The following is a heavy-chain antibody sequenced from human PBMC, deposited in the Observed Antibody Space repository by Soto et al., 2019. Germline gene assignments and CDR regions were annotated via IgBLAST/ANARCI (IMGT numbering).Heavy chain of an antibody. D-gene: IGHD4-17*01. CDR1: GFTFSSYS. Sequence: GGSLRLSCAASGFTFSSYSMNWVRQAPGKGLEWDSYISSSSSTIYYADSVKGRFTISRDNAKNSLYLQMNSLRAEDTAVYYCAKDYNDYGDYATPGNWGRGTLVTVSS. J-gene: IGHJ4*02. CDR2: ISSSSSTI. V-gene: IGHV3-48*01. CDR3: AKDYNDYGDYATPGN.